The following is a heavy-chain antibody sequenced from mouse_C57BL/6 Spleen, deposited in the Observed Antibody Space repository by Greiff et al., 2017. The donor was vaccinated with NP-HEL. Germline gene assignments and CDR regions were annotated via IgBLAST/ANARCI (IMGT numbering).Heavy chain of an antibody. Sequence: QVQLQQPGAELVRPGSSVKLSCKASGYTFTSYWMHWVKQRPIQGLEWIGNIDPSDSETHYNQKFKDKATLTVDKSSSTAYMQLSSLTSEDSAVYYCARGDYYGSLYYFDYWGQGTTLTVSS. V-gene: IGHV1-52*01. D-gene: IGHD1-1*01. J-gene: IGHJ2*01. CDR1: GYTFTSYW. CDR2: IDPSDSET. CDR3: ARGDYYGSLYYFDY.